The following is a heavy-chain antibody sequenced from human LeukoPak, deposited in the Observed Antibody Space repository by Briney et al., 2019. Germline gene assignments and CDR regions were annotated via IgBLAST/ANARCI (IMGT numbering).Heavy chain of an antibody. J-gene: IGHJ4*02. CDR3: ARPLVGDALDY. V-gene: IGHV3-33*01. Sequence: GGSLRLSCAASGFTFSRYGMHWVRQAPGKGLEWVAVVWYDGSNEYYADSVKGRFTIFRDNSKNTLHLQMNSLRAEDTAVYYCARPLVGDALDYWGQGTLVTVSS. CDR1: GFTFSRYG. D-gene: IGHD1-26*01. CDR2: VWYDGSNE.